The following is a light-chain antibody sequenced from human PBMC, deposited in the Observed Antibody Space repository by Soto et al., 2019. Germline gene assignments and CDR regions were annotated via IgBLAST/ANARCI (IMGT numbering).Light chain of an antibody. CDR1: QSVSANY. V-gene: IGKV3-20*01. J-gene: IGKJ3*01. CDR3: HQYGSSPFT. Sequence: EVVLTQSPATLSLSPGERATLSCRANQSVSANYLAWYQQKPGQAPRLLIYGASSRATAIPDRFSGSGSGTDFTLIISRLEPEDFAVFYCHQYGSSPFTFGPGTKLDIK. CDR2: GAS.